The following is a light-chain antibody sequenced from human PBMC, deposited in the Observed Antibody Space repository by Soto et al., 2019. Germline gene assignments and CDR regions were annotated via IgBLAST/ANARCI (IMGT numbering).Light chain of an antibody. CDR2: KVT. Sequence: QSALTQPASVSGSPGQSISISCTGTSSDIGGYSYVSWYQQHPGKAPKLLIYKVTNRPSGVSNRFSGSKSGNTASLTISGLQAEDEADYYCSSYTSTSTVIFGGGTKVTVL. CDR1: SSDIGGYSY. CDR3: SSYTSTSTVI. V-gene: IGLV2-14*01. J-gene: IGLJ2*01.